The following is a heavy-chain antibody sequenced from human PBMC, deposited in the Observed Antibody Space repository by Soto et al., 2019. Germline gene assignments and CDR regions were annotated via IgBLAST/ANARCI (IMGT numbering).Heavy chain of an antibody. Sequence: QLLESGGGLVQTGGSLRLSCTASGFTFSNYAMSWVRQAPGKGLEWVSGIRSSGESTYYADSVKGRLTISRDNSKNMLYLRINSLRAEDRAVYYCAKGGRRVLIPMDVWGQGTTVTVSS. CDR2: IRSSGEST. D-gene: IGHD2-8*01. V-gene: IGHV3-23*01. J-gene: IGHJ6*02. CDR3: AKGGRRVLIPMDV. CDR1: GFTFSNYA.